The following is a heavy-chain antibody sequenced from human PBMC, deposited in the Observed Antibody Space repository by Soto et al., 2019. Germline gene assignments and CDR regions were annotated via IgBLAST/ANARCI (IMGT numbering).Heavy chain of an antibody. D-gene: IGHD6-13*01. Sequence: SETLSLTCTVSGGSISSYYWSWIRQPPGKGLEWIGYIYYSGSTNYNPSLKSRVTISVDASKNQFSLKLSSVTAADTAVYYCARAGTSSWYLWFDPWGQGTLVTVSS. V-gene: IGHV4-59*01. CDR1: GGSISSYY. CDR2: IYYSGST. J-gene: IGHJ5*02. CDR3: ARAGTSSWYLWFDP.